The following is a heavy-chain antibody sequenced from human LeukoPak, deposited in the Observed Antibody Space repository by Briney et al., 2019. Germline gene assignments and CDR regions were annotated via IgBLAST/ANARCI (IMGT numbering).Heavy chain of an antibody. V-gene: IGHV4-61*02. Sequence: PSQTLSLTCTVSGGSISSGLYSWSWIRQPAGKGLEWIGRFYSGGSTDYNPSLRSRATISVDTSKNHFSLNLSFVTAADTAVYYCARVSGYSYGYGDYWGQGTLVTVSS. CDR3: ARVSGYSYGYGDY. D-gene: IGHD5-18*01. J-gene: IGHJ4*02. CDR2: FYSGGST. CDR1: GGSISSGLYS.